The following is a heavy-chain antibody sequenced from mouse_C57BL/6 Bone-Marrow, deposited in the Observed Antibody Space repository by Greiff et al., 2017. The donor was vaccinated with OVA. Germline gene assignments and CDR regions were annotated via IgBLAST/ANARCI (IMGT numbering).Heavy chain of an antibody. CDR1: GYTFTSYW. J-gene: IGHJ4*01. V-gene: IGHV1-52*01. CDR2: IDPSDSET. CDR3: ARYGYYSNLYAMDY. D-gene: IGHD2-5*01. Sequence: QVQLQQPGAELVRPGSSVKLSCKASGYTFTSYWMHWVKQRPIQGLEWIGNIDPSDSETHYNQKFKDKATLTVDKSSSTAYMQLSSLTSEDSAVYYCARYGYYSNLYAMDYWGQGTSVTVSS.